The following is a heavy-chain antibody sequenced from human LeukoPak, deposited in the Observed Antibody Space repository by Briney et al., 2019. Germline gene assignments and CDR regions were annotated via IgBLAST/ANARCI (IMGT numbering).Heavy chain of an antibody. Sequence: GGSLRLSCAASGFTFSNYWMHWVRQDPGKGLVWVSYINPDGSNTNYADSVKGRFTISRDNSKNTLYLQMNSLRAEDTAVYYCAKAGVVVTAIGYWGQGTLVTVSS. V-gene: IGHV3-74*01. D-gene: IGHD2-21*02. J-gene: IGHJ4*02. CDR2: INPDGSNT. CDR1: GFTFSNYW. CDR3: AKAGVVVTAIGY.